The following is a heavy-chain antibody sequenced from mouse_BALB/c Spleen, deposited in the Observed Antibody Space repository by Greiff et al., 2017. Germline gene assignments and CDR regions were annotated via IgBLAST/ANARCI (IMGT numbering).Heavy chain of an antibody. V-gene: IGHV5-12-2*01. Sequence: EVKLEESGGGLVQPGGSLKLSCAASGFTFSSYTMSWVRQTPEKRLEWVAYISNGGGSTYYPDTVKGRFTISRDNAKNTLYLQMSSLKSEDTAMYYCARQDYGSSPFAYWGQGTLVTVSA. J-gene: IGHJ3*01. CDR3: ARQDYGSSPFAY. CDR1: GFTFSSYT. CDR2: ISNGGGST. D-gene: IGHD1-1*01.